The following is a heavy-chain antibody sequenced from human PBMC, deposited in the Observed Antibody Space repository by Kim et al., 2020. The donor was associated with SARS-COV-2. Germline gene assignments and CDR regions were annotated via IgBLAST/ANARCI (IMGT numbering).Heavy chain of an antibody. CDR1: GFTFSSYS. J-gene: IGHJ4*02. CDR3: ARDPIVGATTSDY. D-gene: IGHD1-26*01. V-gene: IGHV3-21*01. Sequence: GGSLRLSCAASGFTFSSYSMNWVRQAPGKGLEWVSSISSSSSYIYYADSVKGRFTISRDNAKNSLYLQMNSLRAEDTAVYYCARDPIVGATTSDYWGQGTLVTVSS. CDR2: ISSSSSYI.